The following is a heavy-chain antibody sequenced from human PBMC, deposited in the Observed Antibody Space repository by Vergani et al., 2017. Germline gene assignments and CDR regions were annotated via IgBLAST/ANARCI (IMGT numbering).Heavy chain of an antibody. D-gene: IGHD3-10*01. J-gene: IGHJ4*02. Sequence: QVQLQESGPGLVKPSETLSLTCTVSGGSISNYYWSWIRQPPGKGLEWIGYIYYSGSPNYNPSLKSRVTMSLDTSKNQFTLKLSAVTPADTDVYYCAVGVGVNVAWWGEGRLVTVSS. V-gene: IGHV4-59*01. CDR1: GGSISNYY. CDR3: AVGVGVNVAW. CDR2: IYYSGSP.